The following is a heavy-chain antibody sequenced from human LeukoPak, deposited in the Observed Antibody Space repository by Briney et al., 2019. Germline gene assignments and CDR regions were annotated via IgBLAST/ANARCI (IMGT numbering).Heavy chain of an antibody. CDR3: ARGRGHFDY. CDR2: IYYSGST. J-gene: IGHJ4*02. Sequence: SETLSLTCTVSGGSVSSGSYIWSWIRQPPGKGLEWIGYIYYSGSTNYNPSLKSRVTISVDTSKNQFSLKLSSVTAADTAVYYCARGRGHFDYWGQGTLVTVSS. V-gene: IGHV4-61*01. CDR1: GGSVSSGSYI.